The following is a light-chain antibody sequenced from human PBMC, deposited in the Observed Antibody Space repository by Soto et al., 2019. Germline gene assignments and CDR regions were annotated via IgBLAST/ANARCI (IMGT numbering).Light chain of an antibody. CDR1: SGSVSTDSY. CDR3: CSYAGSYSYA. CDR2: STN. V-gene: IGLV8-61*01. Sequence: QTVVTQEPSFSVSPGGTVTLTCGLRSGSVSTDSYPSWYQQTPGQAPRTLIYSTNTRSPGVPDRFSGSKSGSTASLTISGLQAEDEADYYCCSYAGSYSYAFATGTKLTVL. J-gene: IGLJ1*01.